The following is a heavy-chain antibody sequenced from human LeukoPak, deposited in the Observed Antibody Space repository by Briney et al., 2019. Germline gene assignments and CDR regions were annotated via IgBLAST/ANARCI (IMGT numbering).Heavy chain of an antibody. CDR3: ASTLGARFDY. J-gene: IGHJ4*02. CDR1: GGSVTSGTYF. D-gene: IGHD4/OR15-4a*01. Sequence: SSETLPLTCTVSGGSVTSGTYFLNWIRQAPGDGLEWIGYIDYNGRTNYYPSLKSRVTISVGTSKNQFSLKVNSVSATDTAVYYCASTLGARFDYWGQGTLVTVSS. V-gene: IGHV4-61*01. CDR2: IDYNGRT.